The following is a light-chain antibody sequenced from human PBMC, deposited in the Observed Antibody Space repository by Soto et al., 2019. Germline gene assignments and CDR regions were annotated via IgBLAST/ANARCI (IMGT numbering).Light chain of an antibody. V-gene: IGKV3-20*01. CDR1: QSVSSSY. CDR3: QQYGSSPPYT. CDR2: GAS. Sequence: EIVLTQSPGTLSLSPGERATLSCRASQSVSSSYLAWYQQKPGQAPRLLIYGASSRATGIPDRFSGSGSGTDFTLTISRLEPEEFAVYYCQQYGSSPPYTFGQGTKVDIK. J-gene: IGKJ2*01.